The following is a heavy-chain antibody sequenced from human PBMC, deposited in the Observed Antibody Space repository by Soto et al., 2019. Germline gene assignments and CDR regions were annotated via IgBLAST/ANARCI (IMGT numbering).Heavy chain of an antibody. J-gene: IGHJ3*02. V-gene: IGHV1-69*02. Sequence: QVQLVQSGAEVKKPGSSVKVSCKASGGTFSSYTISWVRQAPGQGLEWMGRIIPILGIANYAQKSQCRITSTACQSKSTAYHERSGLRSDDTAVYYCARAIAAAGETSDVFDIWRQGTMVTVAS. D-gene: IGHD6-13*01. CDR3: ARAIAAAGETSDVFDI. CDR1: GGTFSSYT. CDR2: IIPILGIA.